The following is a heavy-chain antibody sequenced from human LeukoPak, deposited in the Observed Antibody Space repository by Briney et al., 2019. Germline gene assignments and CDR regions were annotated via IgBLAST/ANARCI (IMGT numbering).Heavy chain of an antibody. CDR3: ARDQSYYDSSGYRGDYFDY. V-gene: IGHV4-59*01. CDR1: GGSISSYY. J-gene: IGHJ4*02. Sequence: SETLSLXCTVSGGSISSYYWSWIRQPPGKGLEWIGYIYYSGSTNYNPSLKSRVTISVDTSKNQFSLKLSSVTAADTAVYYCARDQSYYDSSGYRGDYFDYWGQGTLVTVSS. CDR2: IYYSGST. D-gene: IGHD3-22*01.